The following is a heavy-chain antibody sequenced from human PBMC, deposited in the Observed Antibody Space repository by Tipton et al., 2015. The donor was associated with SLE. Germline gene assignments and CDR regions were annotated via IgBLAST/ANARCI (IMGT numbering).Heavy chain of an antibody. CDR2: IYPGDSDT. Sequence: QSGAEVKKPGESLKISCKGSGYTFTNNWIGWVRQMPGKGLEWMGIIYPGDSDTRYSPSFQGQVVISADKSISTAYLQWSSLKAWDNAMYYCARQTSSYYYFDYWGQGSLVTVSS. J-gene: IGHJ4*02. V-gene: IGHV5-51*01. CDR1: GYTFTNNW. CDR3: ARQTSSYYYFDY. D-gene: IGHD4-11*01.